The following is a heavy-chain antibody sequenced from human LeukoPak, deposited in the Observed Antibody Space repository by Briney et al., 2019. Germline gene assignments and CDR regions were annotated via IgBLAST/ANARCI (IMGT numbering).Heavy chain of an antibody. D-gene: IGHD3-10*01. V-gene: IGHV3-74*01. CDR1: GFTFSSHW. CDR2: VNSDGSST. Sequence: VGSLRLSCAASGFTFSSHWMHWVRQAPGKGLVWVSRVNSDGSSTTYADSVKGRFTISRDNAKNTLYLQMNSLRAEDTAVYYCARDYYTSFDPWGQGTLVTVSS. CDR3: ARDYYTSFDP. J-gene: IGHJ5*02.